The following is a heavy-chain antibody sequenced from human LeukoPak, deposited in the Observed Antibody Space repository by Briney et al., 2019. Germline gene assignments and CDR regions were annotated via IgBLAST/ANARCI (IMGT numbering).Heavy chain of an antibody. CDR1: GYTFTSYG. V-gene: IGHV1-18*01. CDR3: ARPLYYDILTGYFGDDY. J-gene: IGHJ4*02. CDR2: ISAYNGNT. Sequence: ASVKVSCKAFGYTFTSYGISWVRQAPGQGLEWMGWISAYNGNTNYAQKLQGRVTMTTDTSTSTAYMELRSLRSDDTAVYYCARPLYYDILTGYFGDDYWGQGTLVTVSS. D-gene: IGHD3-9*01.